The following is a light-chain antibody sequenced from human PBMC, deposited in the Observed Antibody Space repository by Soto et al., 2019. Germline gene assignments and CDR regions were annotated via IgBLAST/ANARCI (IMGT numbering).Light chain of an antibody. V-gene: IGKV1-5*02. CDR3: QQYRVYWT. CDR2: DAS. CDR1: QSVSTR. Sequence: DIQRTQSPSCLSASVGDRVTIICRSSQSVSTRLAWYQQKPGKAPKVLIYDASSWAGGVPSRFTGSGSGTEFTLTINSLQPDDFATYYCQQYRVYWTFGQGTKVDI. J-gene: IGKJ1*01.